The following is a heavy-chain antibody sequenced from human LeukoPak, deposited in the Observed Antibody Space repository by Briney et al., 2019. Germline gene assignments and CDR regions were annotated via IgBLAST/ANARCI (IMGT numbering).Heavy chain of an antibody. Sequence: PGGSLRLSCAASGFTFSSYAMSWVRQAPGKGLEWVSAISGSGGSTYYADSVKGRFTISRDNSKNTLYLQMNSLGAEDTAVYYCARDAPCSTSCYLDAFDIWGQGTMVTVSS. D-gene: IGHD2-2*01. V-gene: IGHV3-23*01. CDR1: GFTFSSYA. CDR3: ARDAPCSTSCYLDAFDI. J-gene: IGHJ3*02. CDR2: ISGSGGST.